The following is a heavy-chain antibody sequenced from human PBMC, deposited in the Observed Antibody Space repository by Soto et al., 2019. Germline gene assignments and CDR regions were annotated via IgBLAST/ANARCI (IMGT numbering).Heavy chain of an antibody. J-gene: IGHJ4*02. CDR1: GGSITSSSYY. Sequence: SETLSLTCTVSGGSITSSSYYWGWIRQPPGKGLEWIGYIYYSGSTYYNPSLKSRVTISVDTSKNQFSLKLSSVTAADTAVYYCARVMRLGESWGQGTLVTVSS. D-gene: IGHD3-10*01. CDR2: IYYSGST. CDR3: ARVMRLGES. V-gene: IGHV4-30-4*08.